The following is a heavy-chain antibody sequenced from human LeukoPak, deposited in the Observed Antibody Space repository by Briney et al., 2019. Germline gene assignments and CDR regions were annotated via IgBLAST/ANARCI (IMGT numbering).Heavy chain of an antibody. D-gene: IGHD6-13*01. Sequence: ASVKVSCKASGYTFTSYDINWVRQATGQGLEWMGWMNPNSGNTGYAQKFQGRVTMTRNTSISTAYMELSSLRSEDTAVYYCARTYKASSSSWYKGDYFDYWGQGTLVTVSS. V-gene: IGHV1-8*01. J-gene: IGHJ4*02. CDR2: MNPNSGNT. CDR3: ARTYKASSSSWYKGDYFDY. CDR1: GYTFTSYD.